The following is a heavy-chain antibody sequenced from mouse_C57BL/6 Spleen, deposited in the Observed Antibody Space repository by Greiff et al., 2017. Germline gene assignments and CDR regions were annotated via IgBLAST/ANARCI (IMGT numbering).Heavy chain of an antibody. V-gene: IGHV14-2*01. CDR3: AISVPYFDV. CDR2: IDPEDGET. J-gene: IGHJ1*01. CDR1: GFNIQDYY. Sequence: EVQLQQSGAELVKPGASVKLSCTASGFNIQDYYMHWVKQRTEKGLEWIGRIDPEDGETKSAPKFQGKATITADTSSNTAYLQLSSLTSEDTAVYYCAISVPYFDVWGAGTTVTVSS.